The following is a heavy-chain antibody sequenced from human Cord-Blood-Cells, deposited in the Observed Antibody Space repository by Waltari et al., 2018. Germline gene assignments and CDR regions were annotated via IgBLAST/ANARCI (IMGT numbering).Heavy chain of an antibody. CDR1: AFPFSSTR. J-gene: IGHJ4*02. CDR3: ARDSGSYYY. D-gene: IGHD1-26*01. CDR2: ISSSSSYI. V-gene: IGHV3-21*01. Sequence: EVQVVESGGGLVKPGGSVRLACAAAAFPFSSTRINWVRQAPGKGMEWVSSISSSSSYIYYADAVKGRFTISRDNAKNSLYLQMNSLRAEDTAVYYCARDSGSYYYWGQGTLVTVSS.